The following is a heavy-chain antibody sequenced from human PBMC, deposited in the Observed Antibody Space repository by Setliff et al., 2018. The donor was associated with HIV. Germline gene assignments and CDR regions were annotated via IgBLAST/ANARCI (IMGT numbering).Heavy chain of an antibody. J-gene: IGHJ4*02. V-gene: IGHV4-4*02. CDR1: GASITDSKW. CDR3: AIRRNFDWLMTSGPFDY. CDR2: VDHSGAT. D-gene: IGHD3-9*01. Sequence: SETLSLTCVVSGASITDSKWWTWVRQPPGKRLEWIGEVDHSGATKYNPSLKRRVAISVETYKNQFSLSLQSVTAADAAVYYCAIRRNFDWLMTSGPFDYWGQGILVTVSS.